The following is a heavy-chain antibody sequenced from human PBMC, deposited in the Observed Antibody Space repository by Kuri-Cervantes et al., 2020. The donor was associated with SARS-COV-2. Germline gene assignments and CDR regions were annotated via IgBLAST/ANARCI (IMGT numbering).Heavy chain of an antibody. CDR3: AKSRSKFDY. V-gene: IGHV3-30*18. D-gene: IGHD2-2*01. J-gene: IGHJ4*02. CDR2: ISYDGSNK. Sequence: GESLKISCAASGFTFSSYGMHWVRQAPGKGLEWVAVISYDGSNKYYADSVKGRFTISRDNSKNTLYLQMNSLRAEDTAVYYCAKSRSKFDYWGQGTLVTVSS. CDR1: GFTFSSYG.